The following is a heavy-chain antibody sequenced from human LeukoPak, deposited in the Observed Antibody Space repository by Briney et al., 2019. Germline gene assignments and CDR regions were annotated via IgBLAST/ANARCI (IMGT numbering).Heavy chain of an antibody. V-gene: IGHV4-59*12. CDR3: SRDLGY. D-gene: IGHD7-27*01. CDR2: ISYSGST. CDR1: GGSISSYY. Sequence: PSETLSLTCTVSGGSISSYYWSWIRQPPGKGLEWIGYISYSGSTNYNPSLKSRVTISVDTSKNQFSLKLSSVTAADTAVYYCSRDLGYWGQGTLVTVSS. J-gene: IGHJ4*02.